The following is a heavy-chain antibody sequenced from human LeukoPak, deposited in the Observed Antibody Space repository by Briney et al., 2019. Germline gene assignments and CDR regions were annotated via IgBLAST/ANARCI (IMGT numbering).Heavy chain of an antibody. CDR2: INHSGST. CDR1: GGSFSGYY. Sequence: SETLSLTCAVYGGSFSGYYWSWIRQPPGKGLEWIGEINHSGSTNYNPSLKSRVTISVDTSKNQFSLKLSSVTAADTAVYYCARGPTSFHYYYMDVWGKGTTVTVSS. CDR3: ARGPTSFHYYYMDV. J-gene: IGHJ6*03. D-gene: IGHD2/OR15-2a*01. V-gene: IGHV4-34*01.